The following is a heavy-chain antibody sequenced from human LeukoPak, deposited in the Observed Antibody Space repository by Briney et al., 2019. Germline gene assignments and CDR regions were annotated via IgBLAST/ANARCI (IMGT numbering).Heavy chain of an antibody. D-gene: IGHD5-24*01. CDR1: GFTFSRYG. CDR3: ARDSDGYSDY. CDR2: IWYDGSNK. J-gene: IGHJ4*02. V-gene: IGHV3-33*01. Sequence: GGSLRLSCVASGFTFSRYGMHWVRQAPGKGLEWVAVIWYDGSNKYYADSVKGRFTISRDNSKNTLYLQMNSLRAEDTAVYYCARDSDGYSDYWGQGTLVTVSS.